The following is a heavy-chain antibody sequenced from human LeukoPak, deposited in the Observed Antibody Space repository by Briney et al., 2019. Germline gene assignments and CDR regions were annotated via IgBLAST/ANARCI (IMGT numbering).Heavy chain of an antibody. Sequence: ASVKVSCKASGYTFTSYYVHWVRQAPGEGLEWMGIINPSGGSTSYAQKFQGRVTMTRDMSTSTVYMELSSLRSEDTAVYYCAREPWSIAYCSSITCGLNSWGQGTLVTVSS. J-gene: IGHJ4*02. CDR3: AREPWSIAYCSSITCGLNS. CDR1: GYTFTSYY. V-gene: IGHV1-46*01. D-gene: IGHD2-2*01. CDR2: INPSGGST.